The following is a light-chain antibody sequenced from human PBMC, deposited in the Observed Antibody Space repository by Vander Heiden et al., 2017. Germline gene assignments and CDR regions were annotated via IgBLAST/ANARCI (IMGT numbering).Light chain of an antibody. CDR1: KLGDKF. Sequence: SYELTQPPSVSVSPGQTASITCSGHKLGDKFACWYQQKPGQSPVLVIYQDSKRPSGIPERFSGSNSGSTATLTISGTQAMDEADYYCQAWDSSTAIFGGGTKLIVL. J-gene: IGLJ2*01. CDR2: QDS. CDR3: QAWDSSTAI. V-gene: IGLV3-1*01.